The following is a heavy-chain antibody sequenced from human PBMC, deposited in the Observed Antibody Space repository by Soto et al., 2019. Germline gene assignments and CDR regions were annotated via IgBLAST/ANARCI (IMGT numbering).Heavy chain of an antibody. CDR2: ISTTGSAT. Sequence: EVQLVESGGGLVQPGGSLRLSCAASRFSFSTYEMDWVRQAPGKGLEWIAHISTTGSATYYADSVRGRFTISRDNAKNSLYLQMKNLRVEDTAVYYCARGGTQPDYWGQGTLVTVSS. V-gene: IGHV3-48*03. J-gene: IGHJ4*02. D-gene: IGHD3-16*01. CDR3: ARGGTQPDY. CDR1: RFSFSTYE.